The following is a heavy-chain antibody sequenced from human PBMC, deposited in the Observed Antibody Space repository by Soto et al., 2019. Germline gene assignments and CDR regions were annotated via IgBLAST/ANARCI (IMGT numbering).Heavy chain of an antibody. Sequence: SETLSLTCTFSCGSIISGGYYWSWIRQHPGKGLEWIGYIYSSGSTNYNPSLKSRVTISVDTSKNQFSLKLSSVTDADTAVYYCARASPGIVGATTVDYWGQGTLVTVSS. CDR3: ARASPGIVGATTVDY. D-gene: IGHD1-26*01. V-gene: IGHV4-31*03. J-gene: IGHJ4*02. CDR1: CGSIISGGYY. CDR2: IYSSGST.